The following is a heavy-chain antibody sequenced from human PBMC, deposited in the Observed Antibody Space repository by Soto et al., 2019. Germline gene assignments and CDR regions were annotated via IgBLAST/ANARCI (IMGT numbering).Heavy chain of an antibody. Sequence: ALVPVSCQVSGYTLPDLSVHWVRQAPGKGLAWMGAFAPEDGETIYAHMSQGRVTITEDTSTDTAYMDLSNLRSEDTAVYYCATSSGWLHYYYYYGRDVWRQGITATVS. CDR1: GYTLPDLS. CDR2: FAPEDGET. CDR3: ATSSGWLHYYYYYGRDV. D-gene: IGHD6-19*01. V-gene: IGHV1-24*01. J-gene: IGHJ6*02.